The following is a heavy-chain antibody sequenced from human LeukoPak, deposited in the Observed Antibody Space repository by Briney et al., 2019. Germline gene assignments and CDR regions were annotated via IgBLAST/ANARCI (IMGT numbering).Heavy chain of an antibody. CDR3: ARNYDSSGYYYPALYYFDY. Sequence: ASVNVSCMASGYTFTSYGISWVRQAPGHGLEWMGWISAYNGNTNYAQKLQGRVTMTTDTSTSTAYMELRSLRSDDTGVYYCARNYDSSGYYYPALYYFDYWGQGTLVTVSS. CDR2: ISAYNGNT. V-gene: IGHV1-18*01. J-gene: IGHJ4*02. D-gene: IGHD3-22*01. CDR1: GYTFTSYG.